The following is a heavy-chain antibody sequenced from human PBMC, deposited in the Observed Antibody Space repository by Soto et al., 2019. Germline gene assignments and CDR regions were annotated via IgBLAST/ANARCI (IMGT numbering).Heavy chain of an antibody. CDR1: GFSFSTYG. CDR3: ARDSLGVPTDFDY. Sequence: QVQLVESGGGVVQPGRSLTLSCAASGFSFSTYGMHWIRQAPGKGLEWVAVMWSNGNKNYADSVKGRFTISRDTSQNILFLPMDSLRAEDTSVYYCARDSLGVPTDFDYWGQGTLVTVSS. D-gene: IGHD2-8*01. V-gene: IGHV3-33*01. CDR2: MWSNGNK. J-gene: IGHJ4*02.